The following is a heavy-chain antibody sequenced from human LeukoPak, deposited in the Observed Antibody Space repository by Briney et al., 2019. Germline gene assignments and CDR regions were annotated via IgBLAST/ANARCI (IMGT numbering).Heavy chain of an antibody. V-gene: IGHV3-23*01. J-gene: IGHJ4*02. D-gene: IGHD3-10*01. CDR3: AKDRDASGSYWYYFDY. CDR2: VSNSGGNT. Sequence: GGSLRLSCAASGFTFSSYAMSWVRQAPGKGLEWVSTVSNSGGNTYYADSVKGRFTISRDNSKNTLYLQMNSLRAEDTAVYYCAKDRDASGSYWYYFDYWGQGTLVTVSS. CDR1: GFTFSSYA.